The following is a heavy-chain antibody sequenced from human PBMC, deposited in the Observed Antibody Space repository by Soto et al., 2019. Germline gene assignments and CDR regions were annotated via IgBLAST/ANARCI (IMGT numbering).Heavy chain of an antibody. CDR3: ARAWAAAGTLVWFDP. CDR2: ISSSSSYI. Sequence: PGGSLRVSCAASGFTFSSYSMNWVRQASGKGLEWVSSISSSSSYIYYADSVKGRFTISRDNAKNSLYLQMNSLRAEDTAVYYCARAWAAAGTLVWFDPWGQGTLVTVSS. CDR1: GFTFSSYS. V-gene: IGHV3-21*01. J-gene: IGHJ5*02. D-gene: IGHD6-13*01.